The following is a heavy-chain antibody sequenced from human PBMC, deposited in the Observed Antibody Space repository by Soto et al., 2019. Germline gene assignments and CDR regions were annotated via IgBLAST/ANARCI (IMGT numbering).Heavy chain of an antibody. D-gene: IGHD3-22*01. Sequence: GGSLRLSCAASGFTFSSYAMHWVRQAPGKGLEWVAVISYDGSNKYYADSVKGRFTISRDNSKNTLYLQMNSLRAEDTAVYYCAKAFDDSSGYYWTPVRGMDVWGQGTTVTVSS. CDR2: ISYDGSNK. V-gene: IGHV3-30-3*01. J-gene: IGHJ6*02. CDR3: AKAFDDSSGYYWTPVRGMDV. CDR1: GFTFSSYA.